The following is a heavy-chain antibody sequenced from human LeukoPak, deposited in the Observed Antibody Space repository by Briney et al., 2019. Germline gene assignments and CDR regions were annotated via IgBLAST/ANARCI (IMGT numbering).Heavy chain of an antibody. J-gene: IGHJ4*02. CDR2: IYYSGST. Sequence: SETLSLTCTVSGGSISSSSYYWGWIRQPPGKGLEWIGSIYYSGSTYYNPSLKSRVTISVDTSKNQFSLKLSSVTAADTAVYYCARSPSRRLWFGELLWTGAFDYWGQGTLVTVSS. CDR1: GGSISSSSYY. CDR3: ARSPSRRLWFGELLWTGAFDY. D-gene: IGHD3-10*01. V-gene: IGHV4-39*01.